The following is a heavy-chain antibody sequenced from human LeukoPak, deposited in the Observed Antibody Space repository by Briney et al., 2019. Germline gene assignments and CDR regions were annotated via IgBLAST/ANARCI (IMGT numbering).Heavy chain of an antibody. CDR2: ISYDGSNK. Sequence: GGSLRLSCAASGFTFSSYGMHWVRQAPGKGLEWVAVISYDGSNKYYADSVKGRFTISRDNSKNTLYLQMNSLRAEDTAVYYCAKRYSSCVDYWGQGTLVTVSS. CDR3: AKRYSSCVDY. D-gene: IGHD6-19*01. J-gene: IGHJ4*02. V-gene: IGHV3-30*18. CDR1: GFTFSSYG.